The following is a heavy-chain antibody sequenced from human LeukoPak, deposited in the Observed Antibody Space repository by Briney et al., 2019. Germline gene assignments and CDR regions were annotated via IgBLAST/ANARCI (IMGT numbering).Heavy chain of an antibody. CDR3: ARGDSSGSFAEYFQH. V-gene: IGHV3-66*01. J-gene: IGHJ1*01. Sequence: PGGSLRLSCAASGFTVSSNYMSWVRQAPGKGLEWVSVIYSCGSTYYADSVKGRFTISRDNSKNTLYLQMNSLRAEDTAVYYCARGDSSGSFAEYFQHWGQGTLVTVSS. CDR2: IYSCGST. CDR1: GFTVSSNY. D-gene: IGHD3-22*01.